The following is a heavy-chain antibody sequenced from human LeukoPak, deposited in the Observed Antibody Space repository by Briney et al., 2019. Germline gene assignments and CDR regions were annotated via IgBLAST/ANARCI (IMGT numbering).Heavy chain of an antibody. CDR2: VNPNSGNT. CDR3: ARGTLELHYYYMDV. V-gene: IGHV1-8*01. Sequence: ASVKVSCKASGYTFTSYDINWVRQATGQGLAWMGWVNPNSGNTGYAQKFQGRVTMTRNTSISTAYMELSSLRSEDTAVYYCARGTLELHYYYMDVWGKGTTVTVSS. J-gene: IGHJ6*03. D-gene: IGHD1-7*01. CDR1: GYTFTSYD.